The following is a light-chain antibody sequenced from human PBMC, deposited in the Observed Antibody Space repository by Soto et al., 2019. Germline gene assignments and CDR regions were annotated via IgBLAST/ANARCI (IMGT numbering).Light chain of an antibody. CDR3: QQYNNWPPWT. J-gene: IGKJ1*01. CDR2: GAS. CDR1: QSVSSN. Sequence: EIVMTQSPATVSVSPGERATLSCRASQSVSSNLAWYQQKPGQAPRLLIYGASTRATGIPAMFSGSGSGTEFTLTISSLQSEDCAVYYCQQYNNWPPWTFGQGTKVEI. V-gene: IGKV3-15*01.